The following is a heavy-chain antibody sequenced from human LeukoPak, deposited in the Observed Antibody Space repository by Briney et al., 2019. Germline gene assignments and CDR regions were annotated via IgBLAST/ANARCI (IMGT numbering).Heavy chain of an antibody. CDR3: ARQGGRFSGRLDP. CDR1: GFTFSSYA. Sequence: GGSLRLSCAASGFTFSSYAMSWVRQAPGKGLEWVSAISDSGGSTYYADSVKGRFTISRDNSKSTLYLQMNSLRAEDTAVYYCARQGGRFSGRLDPWGQGTLVTVSS. CDR2: ISDSGGST. V-gene: IGHV3-23*01. J-gene: IGHJ5*02. D-gene: IGHD1-26*01.